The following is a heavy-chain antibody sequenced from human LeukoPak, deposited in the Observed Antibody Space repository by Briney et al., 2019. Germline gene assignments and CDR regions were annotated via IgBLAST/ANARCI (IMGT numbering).Heavy chain of an antibody. CDR3: AKAHPFRRYQLLGYMDV. CDR1: GFRFDDYA. V-gene: IGHV3-9*01. J-gene: IGHJ6*03. D-gene: IGHD2-2*01. CDR2: ISWNSGSI. Sequence: PGRSLRLSCAASGFRFDDYAMHWVRQVPGKGLEWVSGISWNSGSIGYADSVKGRFTISRDNAKNSLYLQMNSLGAEDTALYYCAKAHPFRRYQLLGYMDVWGKGTTVTISS.